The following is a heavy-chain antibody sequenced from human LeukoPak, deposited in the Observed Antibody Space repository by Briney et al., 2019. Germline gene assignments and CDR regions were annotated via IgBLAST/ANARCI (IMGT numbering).Heavy chain of an antibody. J-gene: IGHJ4*02. Sequence: ASVKVSCKASGYTFTGYYMHWVRQAPGQGLEWMGWINPNSGGTNYAQKFQGRVTMTRGTSISTAYMELSRLRSDDTAVYYCARGYDILTGYYSFDYWGREPWSPSPQ. CDR3: ARGYDILTGYYSFDY. CDR2: INPNSGGT. V-gene: IGHV1-2*02. CDR1: GYTFTGYY. D-gene: IGHD3-9*01.